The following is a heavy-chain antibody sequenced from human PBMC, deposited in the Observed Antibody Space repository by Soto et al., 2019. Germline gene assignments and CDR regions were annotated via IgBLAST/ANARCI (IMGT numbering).Heavy chain of an antibody. CDR1: GFTFSSYA. J-gene: IGHJ4*02. CDR3: AKDDEDIVVVPAALSFDY. Sequence: GGSLRLSCAASGFTFSSYAMSWVRQAPGKGLEWVSAISGSGGSTYYADSVKGRFTISRDNSKNTLYLQMNSLRAEDTAVYYCAKDDEDIVVVPAALSFDYWGQGTLVTVSS. CDR2: ISGSGGST. D-gene: IGHD2-2*01. V-gene: IGHV3-23*01.